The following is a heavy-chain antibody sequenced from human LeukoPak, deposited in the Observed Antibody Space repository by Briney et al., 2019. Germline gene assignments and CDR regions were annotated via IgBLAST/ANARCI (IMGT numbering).Heavy chain of an antibody. CDR1: GGSINSGGYS. D-gene: IGHD2-15*01. J-gene: IGHJ3*02. V-gene: IGHV4-30-2*01. Sequence: SQTLSLTCAVSGGSINSGGYSWSWIRQPPGKGLEWIGYIYHSGSTYYNPSLKSRVTISVDRSKNQFSLKQSSVTAADTAVYYCARGGSGPYAFDIWGQGTMVTVSS. CDR3: ARGGSGPYAFDI. CDR2: IYHSGST.